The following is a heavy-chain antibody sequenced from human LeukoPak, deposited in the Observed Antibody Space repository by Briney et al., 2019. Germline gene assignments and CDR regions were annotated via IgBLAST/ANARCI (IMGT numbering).Heavy chain of an antibody. D-gene: IGHD3-9*01. CDR1: GYTFTSYA. CDR2: INAGNGNT. CDR3: ARGVLRYFDWLQEVDY. J-gene: IGHJ4*02. Sequence: ASVKVSCKASGYTFTSYAMHWVRQAPGQGLEWMGWINAGNGNTKYSQEFQGRVTITRDTSASTAYMELSSLRSEDMAVYYCARGVLRYFDWLQEVDYWGQGTLVTVSS. V-gene: IGHV1-3*03.